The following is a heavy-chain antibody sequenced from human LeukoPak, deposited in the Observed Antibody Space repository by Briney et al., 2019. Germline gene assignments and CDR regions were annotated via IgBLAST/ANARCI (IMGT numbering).Heavy chain of an antibody. CDR2: INYSGRI. CDR1: SGFISSYY. CDR3: ARLVDYDNSGNPDIFDI. V-gene: IGHV4-59*01. J-gene: IGHJ3*02. D-gene: IGHD3-22*01. Sequence: SETLSLTCIVSSGFISSYYWSWIRQTPGKGLEWIAFINYSGRIKYNPSLQSRVSISLDTSKNHFSLQLRSVMAADTAVYYCARLVDYDNSGNPDIFDIWGQGTIVSIS.